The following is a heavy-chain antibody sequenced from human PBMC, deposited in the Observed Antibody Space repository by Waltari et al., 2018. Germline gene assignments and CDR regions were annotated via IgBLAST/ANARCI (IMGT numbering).Heavy chain of an antibody. CDR1: GFTFSPNF. J-gene: IGHJ3*02. CDR3: ARYYETAGYYFPLGPFDI. Sequence: QLVESGGGSVQPGGPLRLSCAASGFTFSPNFVTWVRRAPGKGLEWVANINGDGSEKYYMDSVRGRFTISRDNAENSLELQMNSLKVEDTGVYYCARYYETAGYYFPLGPFDIWGQGTTVTVSS. D-gene: IGHD3-9*01. V-gene: IGHV3-7*01. CDR2: INGDGSEK.